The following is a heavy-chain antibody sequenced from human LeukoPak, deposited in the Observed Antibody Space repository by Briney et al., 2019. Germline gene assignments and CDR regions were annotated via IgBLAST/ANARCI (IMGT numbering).Heavy chain of an antibody. J-gene: IGHJ6*04. CDR3: ARESYYYYGMDV. V-gene: IGHV4-61*01. Sequence: SETLSLTCTVSGGSVSSGSYYWSWIRQPPGKGLEWIGYIYYSGGTNYNPSLKSRVTISVDTSKNQFSLKLSSVTAADTAVYYCARESYYYYGMDVWGKGTTVTVSS. CDR1: GGSVSSGSYY. CDR2: IYYSGGT.